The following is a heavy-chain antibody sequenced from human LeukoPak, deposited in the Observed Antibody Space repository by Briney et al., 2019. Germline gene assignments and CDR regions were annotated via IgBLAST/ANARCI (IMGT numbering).Heavy chain of an antibody. D-gene: IGHD3-3*01. CDR3: AREEVHYDSPFDP. CDR2: IYSGGST. V-gene: IGHV3-53*01. CDR1: GFTVSSNY. Sequence: GGCLRLSCAASGFTVSSNYMSWVRQAPGKGLEWVSVIYSGGSTYYADSVKGRFTISRDNSKNTLYLQMNSLRAEDTAVYYCAREEVHYDSPFDPWGQETLVTVSS. J-gene: IGHJ5*02.